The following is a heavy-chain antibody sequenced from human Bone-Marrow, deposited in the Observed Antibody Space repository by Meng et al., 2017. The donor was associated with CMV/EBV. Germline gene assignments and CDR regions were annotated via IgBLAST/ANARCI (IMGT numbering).Heavy chain of an antibody. V-gene: IGHV3-30*02. D-gene: IGHD3-3*01. CDR2: IRYDGSNK. Sequence: GESLKISCAASGFTFSSYGMHWVRQAPGKGLEWVAFIRYDGSNKYYADSVKGRFTISRDNSKNTLYLQMNSLRAEDTAVYYCAKDLALLTIFGVGDYWGQGPRVTGSS. J-gene: IGHJ4*02. CDR3: AKDLALLTIFGVGDY. CDR1: GFTFSSYG.